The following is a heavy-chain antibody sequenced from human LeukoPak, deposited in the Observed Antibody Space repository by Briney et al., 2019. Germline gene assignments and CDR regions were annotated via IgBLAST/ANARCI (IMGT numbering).Heavy chain of an antibody. V-gene: IGHV4-34*01. Sequence: PSETLPLTCAVYGGSFSGYYWSWIRQPPGKGLEWIGEINHSGSTNYNPSLKSRVTISVDTSKNQFSLKLSSVTAADTAVYYCASPYYNYYYMDVWGKGTTVTVSS. CDR2: INHSGST. J-gene: IGHJ6*03. CDR3: ASPYYNYYYMDV. CDR1: GGSFSGYY.